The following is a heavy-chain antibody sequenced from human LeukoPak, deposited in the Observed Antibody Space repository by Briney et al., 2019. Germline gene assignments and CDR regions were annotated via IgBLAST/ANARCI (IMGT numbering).Heavy chain of an antibody. CDR2: INHSGST. V-gene: IGHV4-39*07. CDR1: GGSISSSSYY. Sequence: SETLSLTCTVSGGSISSSSYYWGWIRQPPGKGLEWIGEINHSGSTNYNPSLKGRVTISVDTSKNQLSLKLRSVTAADTAWDFCARRLYDYVWGSYRVPRNNWFDPWGQGTLVTVSS. J-gene: IGHJ5*02. D-gene: IGHD3-16*02. CDR3: ARRLYDYVWGSYRVPRNNWFDP.